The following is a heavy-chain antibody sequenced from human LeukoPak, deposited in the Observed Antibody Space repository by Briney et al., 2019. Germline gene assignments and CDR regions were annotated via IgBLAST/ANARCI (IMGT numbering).Heavy chain of an antibody. V-gene: IGHV3-30*03. CDR3: ARVWTVTTS. Sequence: PGRSLRLSCAASGFTFSSYGMHWVRQAPGKGLEWVAVISYDGSNKYYADSVKGRFTTSRDNSKNTLYLQMNSLRAEDTAVYYCARVWTVTTSWGQGTLVTVSS. J-gene: IGHJ5*02. CDR1: GFTFSSYG. D-gene: IGHD4-17*01. CDR2: ISYDGSNK.